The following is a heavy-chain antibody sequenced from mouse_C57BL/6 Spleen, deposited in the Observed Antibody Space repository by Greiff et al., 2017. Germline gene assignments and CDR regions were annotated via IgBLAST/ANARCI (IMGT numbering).Heavy chain of an antibody. V-gene: IGHV1-80*01. Sequence: QVQLQQSGAELVKPGASVKISCKASGYAFSSYWMNWVKQRPGKGLEWIGQIYPGDGDTNYNGKFKGKATLTADKSSSTAYMQLSSLTSEDSAVYFCARRITTVVATRYFDYWGQGTTLTVSS. J-gene: IGHJ2*01. D-gene: IGHD1-1*01. CDR3: ARRITTVVATRYFDY. CDR1: GYAFSSYW. CDR2: IYPGDGDT.